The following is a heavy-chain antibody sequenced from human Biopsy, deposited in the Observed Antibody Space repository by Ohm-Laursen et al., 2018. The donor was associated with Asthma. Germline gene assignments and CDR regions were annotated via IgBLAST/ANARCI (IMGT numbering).Heavy chain of an antibody. CDR3: ARAYGGSFFSGSFDI. CDR2: IYSGGGT. V-gene: IGHV3-53*01. CDR1: GFTVSNNG. D-gene: IGHD4-23*01. Sequence: GSLRLSCTASGFTVSNNGMSWVRQPPGKGLEWVSVIYSGGGTYYADSVQGRVTISRDNSKNTLSLQMNSLRAEDTAVYYCARAYGGSFFSGSFDIWGQGTMVTVSS. J-gene: IGHJ3*02.